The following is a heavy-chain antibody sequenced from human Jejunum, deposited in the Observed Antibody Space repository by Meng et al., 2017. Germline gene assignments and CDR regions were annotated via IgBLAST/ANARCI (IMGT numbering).Heavy chain of an antibody. Sequence: GPGLVRPSETLSRTRAVSGGSVSGCIYDWTWIRQPPGKGLEWIGYVYDSGSTKYNPSLSSRVSISSDTSKNQFSLELTSVTAADTAVYYCATDVYGDGLAYLDHWGQGSLVTVSS. CDR1: GGSVSGCIYD. V-gene: IGHV4-61*01. D-gene: IGHD4-17*01. CDR2: VYDSGST. CDR3: ATDVYGDGLAYLDH. J-gene: IGHJ4*02.